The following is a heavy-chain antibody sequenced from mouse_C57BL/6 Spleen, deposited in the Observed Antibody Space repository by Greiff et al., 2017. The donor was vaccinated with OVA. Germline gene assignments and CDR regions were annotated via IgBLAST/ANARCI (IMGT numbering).Heavy chain of an antibody. Sequence: QVQLQQSGAELARPGASVKLSCKASGYTFTSYGISWVKQRTGQGLEWIGEIYPRSGNTYYNEKFKGKATLTADKSSSTAYMELRSLTSEDSAVYFCAERVYDYDDAYWGQGTLVTVSA. CDR2: IYPRSGNT. CDR3: AERVYDYDDAY. CDR1: GYTFTSYG. V-gene: IGHV1-81*01. J-gene: IGHJ3*01. D-gene: IGHD2-4*01.